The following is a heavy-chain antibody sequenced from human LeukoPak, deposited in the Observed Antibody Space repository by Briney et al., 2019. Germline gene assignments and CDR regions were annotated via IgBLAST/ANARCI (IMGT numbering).Heavy chain of an antibody. D-gene: IGHD2-21*02. V-gene: IGHV4-30-4*01. Sequence: PSETLSLTCTVSGGSISSSDYYWSWIRQPPGKGLEWIGYIYYSGSTSYNPSLKSRITISVDTSKNQFSLKLTSVTAADTAVYYCARGEHIVVVTAGEYFFDYWGQGTLVTVSS. CDR3: ARGEHIVVVTAGEYFFDY. J-gene: IGHJ4*02. CDR2: IYYSGST. CDR1: GGSISSSDYY.